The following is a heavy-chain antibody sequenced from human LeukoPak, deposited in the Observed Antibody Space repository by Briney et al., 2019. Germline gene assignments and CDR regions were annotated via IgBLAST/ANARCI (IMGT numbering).Heavy chain of an antibody. CDR3: ARGPSGAIKTFFDY. J-gene: IGHJ4*02. D-gene: IGHD3-10*01. Sequence: GGSLRLSCAASGFTFSSYAMHWVRQAPGKGLEWVAVISYDGSNKYYADSVKGRFTISRDNSKNTLYLRMNSLRAEDTAVYYCARGPSGAIKTFFDYWGQGTLVTVSS. CDR1: GFTFSSYA. CDR2: ISYDGSNK. V-gene: IGHV3-30-3*01.